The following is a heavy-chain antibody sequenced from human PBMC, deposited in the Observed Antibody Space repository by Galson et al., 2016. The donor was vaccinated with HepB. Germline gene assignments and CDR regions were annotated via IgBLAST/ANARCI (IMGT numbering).Heavy chain of an antibody. CDR2: INSDGTIS. D-gene: IGHD4-23*01. V-gene: IGHV3-74*01. Sequence: SLRLSCAASGFAFSSHWMHWVRQDLGKGPVWVSRINSDGTISNYADSVKGRFTISRDNAKNTLYLQMNSLRVEDTAVYYCGRDHSVVLTTAYNWFDPWGQGTLVTVSS. CDR3: GRDHSVVLTTAYNWFDP. CDR1: GFAFSSHW. J-gene: IGHJ5*02.